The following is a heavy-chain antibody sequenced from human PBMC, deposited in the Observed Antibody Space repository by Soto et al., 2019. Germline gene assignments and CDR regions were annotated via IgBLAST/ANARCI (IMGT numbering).Heavy chain of an antibody. CDR3: AREIAAVGRYYYGMAV. D-gene: IGHD6-13*01. CDR1: GGSISSYY. V-gene: IGHV4-59*01. Sequence: ETLSLTCTISGGSISSYYWSWIRQPPGKGLEWIGYIYFTGSTNYNPSLKSRVTISVDTSKNQFSLNLSSVTAADTAVYYCAREIAAVGRYYYGMAVWGQGTTVTVSS. CDR2: IYFTGST. J-gene: IGHJ6*02.